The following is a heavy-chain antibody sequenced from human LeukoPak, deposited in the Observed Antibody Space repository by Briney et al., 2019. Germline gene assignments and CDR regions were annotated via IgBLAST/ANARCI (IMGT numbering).Heavy chain of an antibody. J-gene: IGHJ4*02. CDR3: AREYDDYGDYFDY. D-gene: IGHD4-17*01. CDR1: GYTFTSYY. CDR2: INPNSGGT. V-gene: IGHV1-2*06. Sequence: ASVKVSCKASGYTFTSYYMHWVRQAPGQGLEWMGRINPNSGGTNHAQKFQGRVTMTRDTSISTAYMELSRLRSDDTAVYYCAREYDDYGDYFDYWGQGTLVTVSS.